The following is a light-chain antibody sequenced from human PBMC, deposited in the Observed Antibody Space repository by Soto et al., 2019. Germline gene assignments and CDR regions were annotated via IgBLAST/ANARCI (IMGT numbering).Light chain of an antibody. CDR1: QSLVYSDGNAY. V-gene: IGKV2-30*01. CDR3: RQATHWPPT. J-gene: IGKJ1*01. CDR2: RAS. Sequence: DVVMTQSPLSLPVTLGQPASISCRSSQSLVYSDGNAYLNWFHQRPGQSPRRLIYRASNRDSGGLHRFSGSGSGTVFTLQINGVEAEDVGVYYCRQATHWPPTFGRGTRVDIK.